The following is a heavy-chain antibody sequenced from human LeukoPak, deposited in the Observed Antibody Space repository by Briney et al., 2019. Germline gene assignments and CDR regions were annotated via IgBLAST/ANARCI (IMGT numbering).Heavy chain of an antibody. J-gene: IGHJ3*02. CDR2: INPNSGGT. V-gene: IGHV1-2*04. CDR1: GYTFTGYY. D-gene: IGHD6-19*01. Sequence: ASVKVSCKASGYTFTGYYMHWVRQAPGQGLEWMGWINPNSGGTNYAQKFQGWVTMTRDTSISTAYMELSRLRSDDTAVYYCARDRGQWLGHTPQSPDAFDIWGQGTMVTVSS. CDR3: ARDRGQWLGHTPQSPDAFDI.